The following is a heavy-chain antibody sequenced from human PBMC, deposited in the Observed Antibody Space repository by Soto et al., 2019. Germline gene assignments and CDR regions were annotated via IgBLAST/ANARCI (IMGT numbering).Heavy chain of an antibody. CDR3: ARVEIAVAGTAYYFDY. D-gene: IGHD6-19*01. V-gene: IGHV3-30-3*01. J-gene: IGHJ4*02. CDR1: GLTFSSYS. CDR2: ISYDGSNK. Sequence: GGSMRLSCAASGLTFSSYSMHWVRQNTGKGLEWVAVISYDGSNKYYADSVKGRFTISRDNSKNTLYLQMNSLRAEDTAVYYCARVEIAVAGTAYYFDYWGQGTLVTVSS.